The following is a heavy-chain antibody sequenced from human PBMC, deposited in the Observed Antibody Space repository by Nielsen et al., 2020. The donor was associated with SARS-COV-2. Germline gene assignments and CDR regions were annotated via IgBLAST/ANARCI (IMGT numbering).Heavy chain of an antibody. CDR1: GFTFSSYW. Sequence: GESLKISCAASGFTFSSYWMHWVRQAPGKGLVWVSRINSDGSSTSYADSVKGRFTISRDNAKNTLYLQMNSLRAEDTAVYYCARIRGYSYGYGFGYWGQGTLVTVPS. V-gene: IGHV3-74*01. J-gene: IGHJ4*02. CDR2: INSDGSST. CDR3: ARIRGYSYGYGFGY. D-gene: IGHD5-18*01.